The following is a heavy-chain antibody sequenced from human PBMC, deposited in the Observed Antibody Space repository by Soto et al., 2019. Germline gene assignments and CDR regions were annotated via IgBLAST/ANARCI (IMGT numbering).Heavy chain of an antibody. CDR3: ARDDNRDDKALDV. J-gene: IGHJ6*04. Sequence: QVQLVESGGGVVQPGRSLRLSCAASGFIFSNYGMHWVRRAPGKGLEWVAVIRSAGNNDEYADSVKGRFTISRDNSKNTLYLQMESLRAEDTALYFCARDDNRDDKALDVWGKGTAVTVSS. CDR2: IRSAGNND. V-gene: IGHV3-33*01. CDR1: GFIFSNYG. D-gene: IGHD4-17*01.